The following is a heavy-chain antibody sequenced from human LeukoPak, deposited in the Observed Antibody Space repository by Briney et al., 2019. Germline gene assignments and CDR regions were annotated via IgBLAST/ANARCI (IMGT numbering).Heavy chain of an antibody. D-gene: IGHD2-2*01. J-gene: IGHJ5*02. CDR1: GFTSSSYG. CDR3: ARALGYCRSTSCYGVSNWFDP. V-gene: IGHV3-33*01. Sequence: PGRPLRLSCAASGFTSSSYGMHWVRQAPGKGLEWVAVIWYDGSNKYYADSVKGRFTISRDNSKNTLYLQMNSLRAEDTAVYYCARALGYCRSTSCYGVSNWFDPWGQGTLVTVSS. CDR2: IWYDGSNK.